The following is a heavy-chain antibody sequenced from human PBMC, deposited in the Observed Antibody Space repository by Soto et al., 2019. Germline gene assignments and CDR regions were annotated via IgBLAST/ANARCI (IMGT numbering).Heavy chain of an antibody. Sequence: GGSLRLSCAASGFTFSDYYMSWIRQAPGKGLEWVSYISSSGSTIYYADSVKGRFTISRDTAKNSLYLQMNSLRAEDTAVYYCASLYYDSRDYWDPVAFDIWGQGTMVTVSS. V-gene: IGHV3-11*01. D-gene: IGHD3-22*01. CDR2: ISSSGSTI. CDR1: GFTFSDYY. CDR3: ASLYYDSRDYWDPVAFDI. J-gene: IGHJ3*02.